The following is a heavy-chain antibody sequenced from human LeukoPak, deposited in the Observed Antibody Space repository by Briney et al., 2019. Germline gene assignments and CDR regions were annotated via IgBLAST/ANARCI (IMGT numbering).Heavy chain of an antibody. CDR1: GYTCTTHA. J-gene: IGHJ5*02. D-gene: IGHD3-22*01. V-gene: IGHV1-3*01. CDR3: ARVPYYYDINWFDP. CDR2: INVGNANA. Sequence: ASVKVSCKASGYTCTTHAIHWVRQAPGQRLEWMGWINVGNANAKYSQKLQGRVTITRDTSASTAYMELSTLRSEDTAVYYCARVPYYYDINWFDPWGQGTLVTVSS.